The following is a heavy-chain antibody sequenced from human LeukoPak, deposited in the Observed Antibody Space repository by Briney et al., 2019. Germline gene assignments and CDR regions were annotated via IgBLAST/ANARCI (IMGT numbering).Heavy chain of an antibody. CDR1: GDSVSSNSVA. CDR3: ARERYYFDY. V-gene: IGHV6-1*01. J-gene: IGHJ4*02. CDR2: TYYRSKWNN. Sequence: SQTLSLTCAISGDSVSSNSVAWDWIRQSPSRGLEWLGRTYYRSKWNNEYAESVRSRITINPDASKNQFSLQLDSVTPEDTAVYYCARERYYFDYWGQGTLVTVSS.